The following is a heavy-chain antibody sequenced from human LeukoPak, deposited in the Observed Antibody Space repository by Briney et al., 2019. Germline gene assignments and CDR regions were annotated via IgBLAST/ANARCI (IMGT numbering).Heavy chain of an antibody. CDR1: GGTFSSYA. Sequence: SSVKVSCKASGGTFSSYAISWLRQAPGQGLEWMGGIIPIFGTANYAQKFQGRVTITTDESTSTAYMELSSLRSEDTAVYYCWCSGGSCYQNWFDPWGQGTLVTVSS. V-gene: IGHV1-69*05. CDR3: WCSGGSCYQNWFDP. D-gene: IGHD2-15*01. CDR2: IIPIFGTA. J-gene: IGHJ5*02.